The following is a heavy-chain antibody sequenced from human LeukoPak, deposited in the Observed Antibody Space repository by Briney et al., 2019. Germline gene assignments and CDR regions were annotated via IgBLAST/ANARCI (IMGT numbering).Heavy chain of an antibody. D-gene: IGHD2-2*02. CDR2: ISGSGGST. J-gene: IGHJ4*02. Sequence: PGGSLRLSCAASGFTFSSYAMSWVRQAPGKGLEWASAISGSGGSTYYADSVKGRFTISRDNAKNSLYLQMNSLRAEDTAVYYCARDPGLYCSSTSCYRGPLDYWGQGTLVTVSS. V-gene: IGHV3-23*01. CDR1: GFTFSSYA. CDR3: ARDPGLYCSSTSCYRGPLDY.